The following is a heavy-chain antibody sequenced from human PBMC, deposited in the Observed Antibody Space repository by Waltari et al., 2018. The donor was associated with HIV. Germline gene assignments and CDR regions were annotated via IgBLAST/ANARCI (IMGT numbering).Heavy chain of an antibody. J-gene: IGHJ5*01. CDR2: FSGSGSTT. CDR1: GFTFSSYA. D-gene: IGHD2-21*01. V-gene: IGHV3-23*01. CDR3: AKGAFDMVVVSALDS. Sequence: EVQLLESGGGLVQPGGSLRLSCAASGFTFSSYAMSWVRQAPGKGRQWVSMFSGSGSTTYAADAGKGRVTISRDYSENTLYLQINSLRAEDTAVYYCAKGAFDMVVVSALDSWGHGTLVTVSS.